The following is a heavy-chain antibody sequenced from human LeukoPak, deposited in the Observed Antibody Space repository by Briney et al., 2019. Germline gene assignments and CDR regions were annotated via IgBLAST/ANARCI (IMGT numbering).Heavy chain of an antibody. Sequence: GGSLRLSCAASGFTFSSYAMSWVRQAPGKGMEWVSAISGSGGSTYYADSVKGRFTISRDNSKNTLYLQMNSLRAEDTAVYCCAKEDRIAVAGTEDGGDYWGQGTLVTVSS. J-gene: IGHJ4*02. CDR1: GFTFSSYA. CDR3: AKEDRIAVAGTEDGGDY. D-gene: IGHD6-19*01. V-gene: IGHV3-23*01. CDR2: ISGSGGST.